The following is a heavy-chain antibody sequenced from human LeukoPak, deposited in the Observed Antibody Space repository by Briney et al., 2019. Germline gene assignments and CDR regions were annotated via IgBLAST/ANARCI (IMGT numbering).Heavy chain of an antibody. CDR1: GFTFSSYD. CDR2: IGTAGDT. CDR3: ARVGLDWYFDL. Sequence: PGGSLRLSCAASGFTFSSYDMHWVRHATGKGLEWVSAIGTAGDTYYPGSVKGRFTISRENAKNSLYLQMNSLRAGDTAVYYCARVGLDWYFDLWGRGTLVTVSS. J-gene: IGHJ2*01. V-gene: IGHV3-13*01.